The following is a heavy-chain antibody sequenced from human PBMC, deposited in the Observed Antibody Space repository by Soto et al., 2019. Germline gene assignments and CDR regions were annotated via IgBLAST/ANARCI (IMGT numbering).Heavy chain of an antibody. CDR3: SRHDYYHRTFDI. J-gene: IGHJ3*02. Sequence: ASETLSLTCRVSGGSVGTGAYYWSWIRQPPGKGLEGIGYTLYSGSPNYNPSLQSLQSRVTISVDTSRNQFSLRLTSVTAADTALYYCSRHDYYHRTFDIWGQGTLVTVSS. CDR2: TLYSGSP. D-gene: IGHD3-9*01. CDR1: GGSVGTGAYY. V-gene: IGHV4-61*08.